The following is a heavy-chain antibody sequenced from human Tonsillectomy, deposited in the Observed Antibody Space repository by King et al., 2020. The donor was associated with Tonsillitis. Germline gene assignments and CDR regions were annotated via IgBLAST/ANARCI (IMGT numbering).Heavy chain of an antibody. CDR2: IYSGGST. CDR1: GFTVSSNY. CDR3: ARGWGSGWYFDYFDY. V-gene: IGHV3-53*01. J-gene: IGHJ4*02. D-gene: IGHD6-19*01. Sequence: VQLVESGGGLIQPGGSLRLSCAASGFTVSSNYMSWVRQAPGKGLEWVSVIYSGGSTYYAVSVKGRFTISRDNSKNTLYLQMNSLRAADTAVYYCARGWGSGWYFDYFDYWGQGTLVTVSS.